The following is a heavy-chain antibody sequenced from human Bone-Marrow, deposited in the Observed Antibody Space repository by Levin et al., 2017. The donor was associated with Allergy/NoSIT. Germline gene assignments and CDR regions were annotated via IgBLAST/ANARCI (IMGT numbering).Heavy chain of an antibody. J-gene: IGHJ6*02. CDR3: AKDRNYDILTGYVYYYDYGMDV. V-gene: IGHV3-23*01. Sequence: GESLKISCAASGFTFSSYAMSWVRQAPGKGLEWVSAISGSGGSTYYADSVKGRFTISRDNSKNTLYLQMNSLRAEDTAVYYCAKDRNYDILTGYVYYYDYGMDVWGQGTTVTVSS. CDR1: GFTFSSYA. D-gene: IGHD3-9*01. CDR2: ISGSGGST.